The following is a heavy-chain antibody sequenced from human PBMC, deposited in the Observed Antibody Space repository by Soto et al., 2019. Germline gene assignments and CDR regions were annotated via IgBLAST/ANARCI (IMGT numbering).Heavy chain of an antibody. CDR3: ARGLYGDYPAAWFDP. CDR2: IYYSGST. CDR1: GGSISSGGYY. D-gene: IGHD4-17*01. Sequence: QVQLQESGPGLVKPSQTLSLTCTVSGGSISSGGYYWSWIRQHPGKGLEWIGYIYYSGSTYYNPSLKSRVTIXXDXSXXQFSLKLSSVTAADTAVYYCARGLYGDYPAAWFDPWGQGTLVTVSS. J-gene: IGHJ5*02. V-gene: IGHV4-31*03.